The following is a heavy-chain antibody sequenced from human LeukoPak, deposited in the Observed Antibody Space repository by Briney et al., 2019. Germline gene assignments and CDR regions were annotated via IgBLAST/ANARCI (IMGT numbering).Heavy chain of an antibody. CDR2: IESKSDGGTT. Sequence: GGSLRLSCAASGFTFSNAWMNWVRQAPGKGLEWVARIESKSDGGTTDYAAHVKGRFTISRDDSKNTLYLQMNSLKTEDTAVYYCTVGAYDFFDYWGQGTPVTVSS. V-gene: IGHV3-15*04. J-gene: IGHJ4*02. CDR3: TVGAYDFFDY. D-gene: IGHD5-12*01. CDR1: GFTFSNAW.